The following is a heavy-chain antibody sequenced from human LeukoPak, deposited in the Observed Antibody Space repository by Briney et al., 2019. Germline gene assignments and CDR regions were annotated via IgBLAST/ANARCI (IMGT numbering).Heavy chain of an antibody. Sequence: LSLTCTVSSDSFTSVTDYWAWIRQPPGKGLEWISYIGATVSTIYYAASVKGRVTISRDNAKNSLYLQMNSLRAEDTAVYYCTRGDYDDHLGDFDIWGQGTLVAVSS. CDR2: IGATVSTI. CDR3: TRGDYDDHLGDFDI. D-gene: IGHD4-17*01. V-gene: IGHV3-11*04. CDR1: SDSFTSVTDY. J-gene: IGHJ3*02.